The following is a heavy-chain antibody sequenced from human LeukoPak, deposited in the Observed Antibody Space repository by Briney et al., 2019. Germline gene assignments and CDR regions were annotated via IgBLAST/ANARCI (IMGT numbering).Heavy chain of an antibody. J-gene: IGHJ4*02. D-gene: IGHD3-10*01. CDR3: ARDHVASRSYSSGERVN. Sequence: ASVKVSCKASGYTFTTYGITWVRQAPGQGLEWMGWISPYNGNTDYAQKLQGRVTMTTDTSTSTAYVELRSLRSDDTAVYYCARDHVASRSYSSGERVNWGQGTLVTVSS. CDR2: ISPYNGNT. V-gene: IGHV1-18*01. CDR1: GYTFTTYG.